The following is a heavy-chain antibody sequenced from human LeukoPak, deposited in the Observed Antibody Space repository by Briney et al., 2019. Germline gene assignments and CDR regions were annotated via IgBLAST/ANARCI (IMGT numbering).Heavy chain of an antibody. D-gene: IGHD6-6*01. CDR1: GYTLTELS. Sequence: ASVTVSCKVSGYTLTELSMHWVRQAPGKGLEWMGGFDPEDGETIYAQKFQGRVTMTEDTSTDTAYMELSSLRSEDTAVYYCATVGPAASLFDYWGQGTLVTVSS. CDR3: ATVGPAASLFDY. J-gene: IGHJ4*02. CDR2: FDPEDGET. V-gene: IGHV1-24*01.